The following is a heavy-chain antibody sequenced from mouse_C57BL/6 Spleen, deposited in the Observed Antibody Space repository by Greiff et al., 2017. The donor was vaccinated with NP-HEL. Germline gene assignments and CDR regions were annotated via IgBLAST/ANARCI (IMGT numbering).Heavy chain of an antibody. CDR3: ARKGGSSGQFAY. Sequence: VKLVESGPGLVQPSQSLSITCTVSGFSLTSYGVHWVRQSPGKGLEWLGVIWSGGSTDYNAAFISRLSISKDNSKSQVFFKMNSLQADDTAIYYCARKGGSSGQFAYWGQGTLVTVSA. D-gene: IGHD3-2*02. J-gene: IGHJ3*01. CDR2: IWSGGST. V-gene: IGHV2-2*01. CDR1: GFSLTSYG.